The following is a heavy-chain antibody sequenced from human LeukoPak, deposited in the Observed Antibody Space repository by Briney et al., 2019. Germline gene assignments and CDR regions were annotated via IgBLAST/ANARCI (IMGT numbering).Heavy chain of an antibody. CDR2: IYYSGST. V-gene: IGHV4-59*08. J-gene: IGHJ4*02. CDR3: ARHVVGNYDLLSFDY. Sequence: SETLSLTCTVSGGSISSYYWSWIRQPPGKGLEWIGYIYYSGSTNYNPSLKSRVTISVDTSKNQFSLKLSSVTAADTAVYYCARHVVGNYDLLSFDYWGQGSLVTVSS. D-gene: IGHD2-21*01. CDR1: GGSISSYY.